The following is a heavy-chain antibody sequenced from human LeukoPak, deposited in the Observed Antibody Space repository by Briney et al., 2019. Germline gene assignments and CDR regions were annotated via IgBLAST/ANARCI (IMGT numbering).Heavy chain of an antibody. CDR3: ARGLHEVVITRAYYYYYYMDV. CDR1: GGSISSYY. V-gene: IGHV4-59*01. CDR2: IYYSGST. Sequence: SETLSLTCTVSGGSISSYYWSWIRQPPGKGLEWIGYIYYSGSTNYNPSLKSRVTISVDTSKNQFSLKLSSVTAADTAVYYCARGLHEVVITRAYYYYYYMDVWGKGTTVTVSS. D-gene: IGHD3-22*01. J-gene: IGHJ6*03.